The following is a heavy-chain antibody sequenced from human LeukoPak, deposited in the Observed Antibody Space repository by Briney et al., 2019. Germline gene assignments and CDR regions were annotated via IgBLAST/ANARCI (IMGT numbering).Heavy chain of an antibody. CDR1: GFTFSSNW. CDR2: VNTDGSDT. J-gene: IGHJ4*02. Sequence: GGSLRLSCAASGFTFSSNWMHWVRQAPGKGLVWVSVVNTDGSDTRYADSVKGRFTISRDNAKNSLYLQMNSLRAEDTAVYYCVRSDSSGYYFEYWGQGTLVTVSS. D-gene: IGHD3-22*01. CDR3: VRSDSSGYYFEY. V-gene: IGHV3-74*01.